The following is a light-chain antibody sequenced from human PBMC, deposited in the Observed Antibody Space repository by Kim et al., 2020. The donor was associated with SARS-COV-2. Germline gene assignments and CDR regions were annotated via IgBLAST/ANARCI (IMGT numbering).Light chain of an antibody. CDR1: SSDVGANNY. CDR2: DVT. J-gene: IGLJ1*01. CDR3: CSYAGSYV. V-gene: IGLV2-11*01. Sequence: SPGKTAPNAGTGTSSDVGANNYVSWDQQHPGKAPKLMIYDVTKRPSGVPDRFSGSKSGNTASLTISGLQAEDEADYYCCSYAGSYVFGTGTKVTVL.